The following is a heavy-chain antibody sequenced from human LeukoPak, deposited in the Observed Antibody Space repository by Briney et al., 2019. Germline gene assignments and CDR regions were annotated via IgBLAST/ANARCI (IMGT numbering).Heavy chain of an antibody. V-gene: IGHV3-30-3*01. CDR2: ISYDGSNK. CDR3: ARVGMGIAVAEDAFDI. J-gene: IGHJ3*02. D-gene: IGHD6-19*01. Sequence: PGGSLRLSCAASGFTFSSYAMHWVRQAPGKGLEWVAVISYDGSNKYYADSVKGRFTISRDNSKNTLYLQMNSLRAEDTAVYYCARVGMGIAVAEDAFDIWGQGTMVTVS. CDR1: GFTFSSYA.